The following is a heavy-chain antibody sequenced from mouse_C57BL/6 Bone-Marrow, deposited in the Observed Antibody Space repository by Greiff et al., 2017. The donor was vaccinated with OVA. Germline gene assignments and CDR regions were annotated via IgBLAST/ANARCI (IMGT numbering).Heavy chain of an antibody. V-gene: IGHV5-16*01. J-gene: IGHJ2*01. Sequence: EVQLVESEGGLVQPGSSMKLSCTASGFTFSDYYMAWVRQVPEKGLEWVANINYDGSSTYYLDSLKSRFIISRDNAKNILYLQMSSLKSEDTATYYCARGGGSSYDLDYWGQGTTLTVSS. CDR2: INYDGSST. CDR1: GFTFSDYY. CDR3: ARGGGSSYDLDY. D-gene: IGHD1-1*01.